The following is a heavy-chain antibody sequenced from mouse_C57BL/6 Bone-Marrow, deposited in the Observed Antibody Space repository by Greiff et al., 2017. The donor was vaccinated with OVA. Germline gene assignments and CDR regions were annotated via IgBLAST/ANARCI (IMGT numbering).Heavy chain of an antibody. CDR2: IYPRSGNT. J-gene: IGHJ1*03. CDR1: GYTFTSYG. Sequence: VKLVESGAELARPGASVKLSCKASGYTFTSYGISWVKQRTGQGLEWIGEIYPRSGNTYYNEKFKGKATLTADKSSSTAYMELRSLTSEDSAVYFCGITTVGERYFDVWGTGTTVTVSS. CDR3: GITTVGERYFDV. D-gene: IGHD1-1*01. V-gene: IGHV1-81*01.